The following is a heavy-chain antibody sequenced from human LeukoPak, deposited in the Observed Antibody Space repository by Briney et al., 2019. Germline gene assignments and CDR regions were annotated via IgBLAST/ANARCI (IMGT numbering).Heavy chain of an antibody. Sequence: AETQALTCTVSGGSISSYYWSRIRQPPGKGLEWIGYIYYSGSTNYNPSHKSRVTISVDTSKNQLSLKLRSVIAADTAVYYCARGGRDGYTLYTLDYWGQGTLVTVS. D-gene: IGHD5-24*01. CDR3: ARGGRDGYTLYTLDY. J-gene: IGHJ4*02. CDR2: IYYSGST. V-gene: IGHV4-59*08. CDR1: GGSISSYY.